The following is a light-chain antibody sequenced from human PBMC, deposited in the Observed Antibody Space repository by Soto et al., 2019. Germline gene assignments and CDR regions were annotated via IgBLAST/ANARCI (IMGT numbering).Light chain of an antibody. Sequence: EIVMTQSPATLSVSPGERATLSCRASQSVSSNLAWYQQKPGQAPRLLIYGASTRATGVPARFSGSGSGTDFTFTISSLQAEDVAVYYCQQDNDWPPWTFGQGTKVEIK. CDR2: GAS. CDR3: QQDNDWPPWT. CDR1: QSVSSN. J-gene: IGKJ1*01. V-gene: IGKV3-15*01.